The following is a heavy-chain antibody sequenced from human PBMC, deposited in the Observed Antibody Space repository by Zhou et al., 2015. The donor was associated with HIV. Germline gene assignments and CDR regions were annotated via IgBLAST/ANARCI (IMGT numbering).Heavy chain of an antibody. Sequence: QVQLVQSGAEVKKPGSSVKVSCKASGGTFSSYTISWVRQAPGQGLEWMGRIIPILGIANYAQKFQGRVTITADKSTSTAYMELSSLRSEDTAVYYCARVEDEMATTYYFDYWGQGTLVTVSS. CDR1: GGTFSSYT. J-gene: IGHJ4*02. V-gene: IGHV1-69*02. CDR3: ARVEDEMATTYYFDY. D-gene: IGHD5-24*01. CDR2: IIPILGIA.